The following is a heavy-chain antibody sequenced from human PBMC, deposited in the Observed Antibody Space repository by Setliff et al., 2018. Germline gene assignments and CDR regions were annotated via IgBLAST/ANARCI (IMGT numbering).Heavy chain of an antibody. CDR2: IIPILGIA. CDR1: GGTFSSYA. V-gene: IGHV1-69*10. Sequence: SVKVSCKASGGTFSSYAISWVRQAPGQGLEWMGGIIPILGIANYAQKFQGRVTITADKSTSTAYMELSSLRSEDTAVYYCARDGFQLLDPYYFDYWGQGTLVTVSS. D-gene: IGHD2-2*02. J-gene: IGHJ4*02. CDR3: ARDGFQLLDPYYFDY.